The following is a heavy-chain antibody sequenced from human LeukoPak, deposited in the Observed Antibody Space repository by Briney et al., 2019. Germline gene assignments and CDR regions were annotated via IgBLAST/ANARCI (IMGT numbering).Heavy chain of an antibody. D-gene: IGHD5-18*01. CDR1: GGSISSSSYY. CDR3: ISGYSYGFGPFDI. Sequence: SETLSLTCTVSGGSISSSSYYWGWIRQPPGMRPEWIGSIYYSGSTYYNPSLKSRVTISVDTSKNQFSLKLSSVTAADTAVYYCISGYSYGFGPFDIWGQGTMVTVSS. J-gene: IGHJ3*02. CDR2: IYYSGST. V-gene: IGHV4-39*01.